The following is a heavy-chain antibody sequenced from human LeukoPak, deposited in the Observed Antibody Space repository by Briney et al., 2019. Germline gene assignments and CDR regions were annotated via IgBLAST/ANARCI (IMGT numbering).Heavy chain of an antibody. J-gene: IGHJ6*02. Sequence: GGSLRLSCAASGFTFSSYAMHWVRQAPGKGLEWVAVVSYDGGHKYYADSVKGRFTISRDNSKNTLYLQMNSLRAEDTAVYYCAKGQLVDYGMDVWGQGTTVTVSS. D-gene: IGHD2-15*01. V-gene: IGHV3-30*18. CDR3: AKGQLVDYGMDV. CDR1: GFTFSSYA. CDR2: VSYDGGHK.